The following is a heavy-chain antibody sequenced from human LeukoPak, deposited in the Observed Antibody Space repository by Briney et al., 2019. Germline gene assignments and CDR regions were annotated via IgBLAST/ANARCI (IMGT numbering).Heavy chain of an antibody. J-gene: IGHJ4*02. D-gene: IGHD5-18*01. V-gene: IGHV3-48*03. Sequence: GGSLRLSCAASGISLSSYEMNWVRQAPGEGLEWISCICSSGTTMYYAESVKGRFTISRDNAKNSLYLQMTSLRAEDTAVYYCARAFRATAMFLDYWGQGTLVTVSS. CDR1: GISLSSYE. CDR2: ICSSGTTM. CDR3: ARAFRATAMFLDY.